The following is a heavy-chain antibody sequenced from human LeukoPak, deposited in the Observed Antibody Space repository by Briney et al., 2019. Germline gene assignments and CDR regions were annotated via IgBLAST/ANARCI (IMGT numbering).Heavy chain of an antibody. V-gene: IGHV4-39*02. J-gene: IGHJ4*02. Sequence: PSETLSLTCTVSGASISSSIYYWGWIRQPPGKGLEWIGSIYYSGRTYYNPSLKSRVTISVDTSKNHFSLKLSSETAAGTAVDHSARPDSRKFSLDYWGQGTLVTVSS. D-gene: IGHD1-14*01. CDR1: GASISSSIYY. CDR3: ARPDSRKFSLDY. CDR2: IYYSGRT.